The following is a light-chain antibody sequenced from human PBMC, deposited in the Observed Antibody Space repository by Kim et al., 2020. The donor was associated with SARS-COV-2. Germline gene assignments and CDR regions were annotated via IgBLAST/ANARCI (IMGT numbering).Light chain of an antibody. CDR2: QAS. J-gene: IGKJ2*01. Sequence: DIQMTQSPSTLSASVGDRVTITCRASQIINTFLAWYKQKPGKAPDLLIYQASRLQIGVPSRFSGSGSGTEFTLTINSLQPDDFATYYCQHYIRFPYTLGQGTKLEI. V-gene: IGKV1-5*03. CDR1: QIINTF. CDR3: QHYIRFPYT.